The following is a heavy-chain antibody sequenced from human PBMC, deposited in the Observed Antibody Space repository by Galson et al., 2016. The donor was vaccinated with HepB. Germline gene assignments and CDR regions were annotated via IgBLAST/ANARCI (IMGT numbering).Heavy chain of an antibody. V-gene: IGHV3-33*01. CDR3: ARGDTGPDYLDY. CDR2: IYYDGNNK. D-gene: IGHD5-18*01. Sequence: SLRLSCAAFDLSFDSYAMHWVRQAPGKGLEWVALIYYDGNNKYYADSVKGRFTISRDNSKNTLYLQMDSLRVEDTAVYYCARGDTGPDYLDYWGQGTLVAVSS. CDR1: DLSFDSYA. J-gene: IGHJ4*02.